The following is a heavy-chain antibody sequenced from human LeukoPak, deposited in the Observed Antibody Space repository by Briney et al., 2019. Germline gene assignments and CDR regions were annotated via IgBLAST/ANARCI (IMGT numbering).Heavy chain of an antibody. D-gene: IGHD5-12*01. Sequence: PSETLSLTCAVYGGSFSGYYWSWIRQPPGKGLEWIGEINHSGSTNYNPSLKSRVTISGDTSTNQFSLKLSSVTAADTAVYYCARGPYSGHTFNIWGQGTMVTVSS. CDR1: GGSFSGYY. V-gene: IGHV4-34*01. CDR2: INHSGST. CDR3: ARGPYSGHTFNI. J-gene: IGHJ3*02.